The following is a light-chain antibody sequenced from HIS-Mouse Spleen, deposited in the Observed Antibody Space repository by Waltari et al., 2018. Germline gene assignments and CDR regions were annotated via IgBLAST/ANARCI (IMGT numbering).Light chain of an antibody. V-gene: IGKV1-9*01. CDR3: QQLNSYPPT. Sequence: DIQLTQSPSFLSASVGDRFTITCRASQGISSYLAWYQQKPGKVPKLLIYAASTLQSGVPSRFSGSGSGTEVTLTISSLQPEDFATYYCQQLNSYPPTFGQGTKVEIK. CDR2: AAS. J-gene: IGKJ1*01. CDR1: QGISSY.